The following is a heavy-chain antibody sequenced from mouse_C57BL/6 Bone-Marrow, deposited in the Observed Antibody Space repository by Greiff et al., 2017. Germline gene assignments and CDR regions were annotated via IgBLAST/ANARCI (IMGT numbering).Heavy chain of an antibody. J-gene: IGHJ2*01. CDR3: ARWAHYYGTDYFDY. CDR2: INPNYGTP. CDR1: GYSFTDYN. Sequence: EVQLQQSGPELVKPGASVKISCKASGYSFTDYNMNWVKQSNGKSLEWIGVINPNYGTPSYNQKFKGKATLTVDQSSSPAYMQLNSLTSEDSAVYYCARWAHYYGTDYFDYWGKGTTLTVSS. V-gene: IGHV1-39*01. D-gene: IGHD1-1*01.